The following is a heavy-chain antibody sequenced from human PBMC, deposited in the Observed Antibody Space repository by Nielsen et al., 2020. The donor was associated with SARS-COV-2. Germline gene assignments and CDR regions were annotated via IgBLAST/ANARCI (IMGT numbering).Heavy chain of an antibody. Sequence: GESLKISCAASGFTFSSYSMNWVRQAPGKGLEWVSYISSSSSTIYYADSVKGRFTISRDNAKNSLYLQMNSLRDEDTAVYYCAREEWELLSYMDVWGKGTTVTVSS. CDR3: AREEWELLSYMDV. J-gene: IGHJ6*03. V-gene: IGHV3-48*02. CDR1: GFTFSSYS. D-gene: IGHD1-26*01. CDR2: ISSSSSTI.